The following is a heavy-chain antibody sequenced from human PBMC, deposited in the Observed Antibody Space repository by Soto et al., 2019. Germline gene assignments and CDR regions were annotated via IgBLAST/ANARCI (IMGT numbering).Heavy chain of an antibody. CDR1: GGSISSGGYY. Sequence: SETLSLTCTVSGGSISSGGYYWSWIRQHPGKGLEWIGYIYYSGSTYYNPSLKSRVTISVDTSKNQFSLKLSSVTAADTAVYYCARDAPPLDSGYDEGASGYFDYWGQGTLVTVSS. V-gene: IGHV4-31*03. J-gene: IGHJ4*02. CDR2: IYYSGST. CDR3: ARDAPPLDSGYDEGASGYFDY. D-gene: IGHD5-12*01.